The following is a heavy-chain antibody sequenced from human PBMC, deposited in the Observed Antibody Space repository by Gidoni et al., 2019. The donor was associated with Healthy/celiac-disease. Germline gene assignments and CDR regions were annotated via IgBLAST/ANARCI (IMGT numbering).Heavy chain of an antibody. J-gene: IGHJ6*02. V-gene: IGHV4-61*01. D-gene: IGHD3-3*01. Sequence: QVQLQESGPGLVKPSETLSLTCTVSGGSVSSGSYYWSWFRQPPGKGLEWIGYIYYSGSTNYNPSLKSRVTISVDTSKNQFSLKLSSVTAADTAVYYCARGGAGESYDFWSGYLNYYYYYGMDVWGQGTTVTVSS. CDR1: GGSVSSGSYY. CDR2: IYYSGST. CDR3: ARGGAGESYDFWSGYLNYYYYYGMDV.